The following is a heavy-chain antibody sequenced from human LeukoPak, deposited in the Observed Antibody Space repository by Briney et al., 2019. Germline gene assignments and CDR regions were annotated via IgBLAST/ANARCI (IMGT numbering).Heavy chain of an antibody. J-gene: IGHJ4*02. CDR2: ISSSSSYI. D-gene: IGHD6-19*01. V-gene: IGHV3-21*01. CDR1: GFTFSSYS. CDR3: ARRAVAGTGGDDY. Sequence: PGGSLRLSCAASGFTFSSYSMNWVRQALGKGLQWVSSISSSSSYIYYADSVKGRFTISRDNAKNSLYLQMNSLRAEDTAVYYCARRAVAGTGGDDYWGQGTLVTVSS.